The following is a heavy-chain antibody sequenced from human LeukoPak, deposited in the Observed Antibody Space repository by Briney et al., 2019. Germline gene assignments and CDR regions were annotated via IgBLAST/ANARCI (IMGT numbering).Heavy chain of an antibody. D-gene: IGHD6-6*01. V-gene: IGHV4-31*03. J-gene: IGHJ4*02. CDR2: IYYSGST. CDR1: GGSISSGGYY. Sequence: SETLSLTCTVSGGSISSGGYYWSWIRQHPGKGLEWIGYIYYSGSTYYNPSLKSRVTISVDTSRNQFSLKLSSVTAADTAIYYCAKRDYSSSPSSVGYFDYWGQGTLVTVSS. CDR3: AKRDYSSSPSSVGYFDY.